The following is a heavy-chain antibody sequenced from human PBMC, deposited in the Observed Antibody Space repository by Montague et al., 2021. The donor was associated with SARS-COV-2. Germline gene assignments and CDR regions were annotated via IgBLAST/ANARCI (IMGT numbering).Heavy chain of an antibody. CDR1: GGSFSGYY. Sequence: SETLSLTCAVYGGSFSGYYWSWIRQPPGKGLEWIGEINHSGSTNYNPSLKSRVTISVDTSKSQFSLKLSSVTAADTAVYYCARGTTVTTLFYYYYGMDVWGQGTTVIVSS. V-gene: IGHV4-34*01. D-gene: IGHD4-17*01. CDR2: INHSGST. CDR3: ARGTTVTTLFYYYYGMDV. J-gene: IGHJ6*02.